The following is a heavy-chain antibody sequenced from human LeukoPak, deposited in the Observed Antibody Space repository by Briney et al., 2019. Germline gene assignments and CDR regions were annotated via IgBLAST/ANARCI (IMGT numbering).Heavy chain of an antibody. V-gene: IGHV3-15*01. CDR3: TTEYLSGSYQGAWPWFDP. J-gene: IGHJ5*02. CDR2: IKSKTDGGTT. Sequence: PGGSLRLSCAASGFTFSNAWMSWVRQAPGKGLEWVGRIKSKTDGGTTDYAAPVKGRFTISRDDSKNTLYLQMNSLKTEDTAVYYCTTEYLSGSYQGAWPWFDPWGQGTLVTVSS. D-gene: IGHD1-26*01. CDR1: GFTFSNAW.